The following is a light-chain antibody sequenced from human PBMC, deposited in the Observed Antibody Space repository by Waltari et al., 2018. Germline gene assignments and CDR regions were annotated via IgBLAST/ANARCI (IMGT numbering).Light chain of an antibody. J-gene: IGLJ3*02. Sequence: QSALTQPASVSGSPGQSITLSCPGTSNNVGSSGLVSWYQFHPGEFPKLLIYEVIKRSSGVSDRFSGSKSDNTASLTISRLQAEDEAAYYCCSYAASAPTLVFGGGTNLTVL. CDR2: EVI. CDR3: CSYAASAPTLV. CDR1: SNNVGSSGL. V-gene: IGLV2-23*02.